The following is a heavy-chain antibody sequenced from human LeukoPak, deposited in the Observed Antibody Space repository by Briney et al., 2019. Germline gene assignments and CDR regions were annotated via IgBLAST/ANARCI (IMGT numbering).Heavy chain of an antibody. CDR1: GSSFTSYW. D-gene: IGHD4-17*01. CDR2: IYPGDSDT. Sequence: GASLKISCKGSGSSFTSYWIGWVRQLPGKGLEWMGIIYPGDSDTRYSPSFQGQVTISADKSISTAYLQWSSLKASDTAMYYCARQPRGTTSSNFDYWGQGTLVTVSS. V-gene: IGHV5-51*01. J-gene: IGHJ4*02. CDR3: ARQPRGTTSSNFDY.